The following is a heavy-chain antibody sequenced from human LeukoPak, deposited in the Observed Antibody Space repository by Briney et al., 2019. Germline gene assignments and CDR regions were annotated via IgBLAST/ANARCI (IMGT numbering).Heavy chain of an antibody. V-gene: IGHV1-2*02. CDR2: INPKTGGT. CDR3: ARGECTGTSCYFFDY. J-gene: IGHJ4*02. D-gene: IGHD2-2*01. Sequence: ASVKVSCKTSGYTFTAYYIHWLRQAPGQGLEWMGWINPKTGGTNYGHTFQGRVTMTRDTSISTAYMVLSRLTSDDTTVYYCARGECTGTSCYFFDYWGQGTLVTVSS. CDR1: GYTFTAYY.